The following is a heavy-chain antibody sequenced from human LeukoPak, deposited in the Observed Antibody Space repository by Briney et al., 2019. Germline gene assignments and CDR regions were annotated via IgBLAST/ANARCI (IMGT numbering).Heavy chain of an antibody. Sequence: SQTLSLTCAISGDSVSSNSAAWNWIRQSPSRGLEWLGRTYYRSKWYNDYAVSVKSRITINPDTSKNQFSLQLNSVTPEDTAVYYCARGLIRIAVAGSVWFDPWGQGTLVTVSS. V-gene: IGHV6-1*01. CDR1: GDSVSSNSAA. J-gene: IGHJ5*02. CDR2: TYYRSKWYN. D-gene: IGHD6-19*01. CDR3: ARGLIRIAVAGSVWFDP.